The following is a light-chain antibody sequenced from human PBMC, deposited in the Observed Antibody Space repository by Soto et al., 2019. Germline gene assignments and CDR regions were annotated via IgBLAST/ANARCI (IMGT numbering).Light chain of an antibody. CDR2: GNS. Sequence: QSVLTQPPSVSGAPGQTVTISCAGSSSNIEAGYDVHWYQQLSGRAPKLLMYGNSYRPSGVPDRFSGSKSGTSASLAITALQAEDEADYYCQSYDSGLTGYVFGTGTKVTVL. J-gene: IGLJ1*01. CDR1: SSNIEAGYD. V-gene: IGLV1-40*01. CDR3: QSYDSGLTGYV.